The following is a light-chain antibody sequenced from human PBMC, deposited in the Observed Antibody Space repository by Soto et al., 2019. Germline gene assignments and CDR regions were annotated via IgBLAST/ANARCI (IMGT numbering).Light chain of an antibody. V-gene: IGLV8-61*01. CDR1: SGAVSTSHY. J-gene: IGLJ3*02. Sequence: QAVVTQEPPFSVSPGGAGTLTCGLSSGAVSTSHYPSWYQQTPGQAPRTLIYSTITRSSGVPDRFSGSILGNSAALTIPGDQADDESDYDCMFYMGSAIRVFGGGTTHTLL. CDR3: MFYMGSAIRV. CDR2: STI.